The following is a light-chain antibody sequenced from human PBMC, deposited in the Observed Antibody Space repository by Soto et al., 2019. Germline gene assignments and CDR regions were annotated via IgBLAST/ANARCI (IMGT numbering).Light chain of an antibody. J-gene: IGKJ1*01. V-gene: IGKV3-15*01. Sequence: EIVMTQSPATLSVSRGERATLSCRASQSVNSNLAWYQQKPGQAPRLLIYGASTRATGIPGSFSGSGSGTEFTLTISSLQSEDFAVYYCQQYNNWPRTFGQGTKVEIK. CDR2: GAS. CDR3: QQYNNWPRT. CDR1: QSVNSN.